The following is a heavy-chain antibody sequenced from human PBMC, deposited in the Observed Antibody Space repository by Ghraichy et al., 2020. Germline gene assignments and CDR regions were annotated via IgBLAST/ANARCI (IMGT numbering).Heavy chain of an antibody. V-gene: IGHV3-64*01. Sequence: GGSLRLSCAASGFTFSSYAMHWVRQAPGKGLEYVSAISSNGGSTYYANSVKGRFTISRDNSKNTLYLQMGSLRAKDMAVYYCARGLWFGEHWGQGTLVTVSS. D-gene: IGHD3-10*01. CDR2: ISSNGGST. J-gene: IGHJ4*02. CDR3: ARGLWFGEH. CDR1: GFTFSSYA.